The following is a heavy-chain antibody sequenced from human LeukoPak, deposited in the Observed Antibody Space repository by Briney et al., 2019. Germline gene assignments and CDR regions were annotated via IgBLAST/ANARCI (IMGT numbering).Heavy chain of an antibody. Sequence: GGYLRLSCAASGFTFSSYAMSWVRQAPGKGLEWVSAISGSGGSTYYADSVKGRFTISRGNSKNTLYLQMNSLRAEDTAVYYCAKEPMVRGVIRWFDPWGQGTLVTVSS. CDR1: GFTFSSYA. D-gene: IGHD3-10*01. CDR3: AKEPMVRGVIRWFDP. J-gene: IGHJ5*02. V-gene: IGHV3-23*01. CDR2: ISGSGGST.